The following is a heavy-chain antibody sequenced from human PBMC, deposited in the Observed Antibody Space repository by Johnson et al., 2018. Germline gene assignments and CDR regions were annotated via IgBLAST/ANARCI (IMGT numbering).Heavy chain of an antibody. CDR1: GFTFDDYA. Sequence: EVQLVESGGGLVQPGRSLRLSCAAYGFTFDDYAMHWVRQAQGKGLEWVSGISWNSGSIGDADSVKGRFTISRDNAKNSLYLQMNSMRAEDTAWYYCAKDQYDSPLRYFQHWGQGTLVTVSS. CDR2: ISWNSGSI. D-gene: IGHD2/OR15-2a*01. V-gene: IGHV3-9*01. J-gene: IGHJ1*01. CDR3: AKDQYDSPLRYFQH.